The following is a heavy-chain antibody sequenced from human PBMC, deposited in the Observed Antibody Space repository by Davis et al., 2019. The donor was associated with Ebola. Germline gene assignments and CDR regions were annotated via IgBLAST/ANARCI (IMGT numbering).Heavy chain of an antibody. CDR2: IYLTGKT. V-gene: IGHV4-38-2*02. CDR1: GYSIGSGYY. D-gene: IGHD3-10*01. Sequence: MPSETLSLTCTVSGYSIGSGYYWGWIRQPPGKGLEWIGSIYLTGKTYYNPSLKSRITISVDTSKNQFSLKLSSVTAADTAVYYCARLYYGSGSYYNWFDPWGQGTLVTVSS. CDR3: ARLYYGSGSYYNWFDP. J-gene: IGHJ5*02.